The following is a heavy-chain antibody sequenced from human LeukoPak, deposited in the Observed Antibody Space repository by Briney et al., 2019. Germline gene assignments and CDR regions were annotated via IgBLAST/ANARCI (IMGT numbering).Heavy chain of an antibody. Sequence: ASVKVSCKASGYTLTKLSMHWVRQAPGKGLEWMGGFDPEDGETIYAQKFQGRVTITEDTSTDTAYMELSSLRSEDTAVYYCATVVITTFNFDYWGQGTLVTVSS. CDR1: GYTLTKLS. CDR2: FDPEDGET. CDR3: ATVVITTFNFDY. D-gene: IGHD3-22*01. J-gene: IGHJ4*02. V-gene: IGHV1-24*01.